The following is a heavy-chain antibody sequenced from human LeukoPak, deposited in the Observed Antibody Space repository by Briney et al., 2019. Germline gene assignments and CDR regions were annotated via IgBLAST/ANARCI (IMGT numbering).Heavy chain of an antibody. V-gene: IGHV3-23*01. D-gene: IGHD6-13*01. CDR1: GFTFSSYA. CDR2: ISGSGGST. Sequence: GGSLRLSCAASGFTFSSYAMSWVRQAPGKGLEWVSAISGSGGSTYYADSVKGRFTTSRDNSKNTLYLQMNSLRAEDTAVYYCARAQQLVRGWFDPWGQGTLVTVSS. J-gene: IGHJ5*02. CDR3: ARAQQLVRGWFDP.